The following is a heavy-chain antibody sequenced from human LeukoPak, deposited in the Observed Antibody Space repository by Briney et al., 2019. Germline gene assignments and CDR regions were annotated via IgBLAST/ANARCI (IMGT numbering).Heavy chain of an antibody. V-gene: IGHV3-33*01. J-gene: IGHJ4*02. CDR2: IWYDGSNK. CDR1: GFTFSSYG. Sequence: GGSLRLSCAASGFTFSSYGMHWVRQAPGKGLEWVAVIWYDGSNKYYADSVKGRFTISRDNSKNTLYLQMNSLRAEDTAVYYCARNSGLRYFDWLPDYWGQGTLVTVSS. CDR3: ARNSGLRYFDWLPDY. D-gene: IGHD3-9*01.